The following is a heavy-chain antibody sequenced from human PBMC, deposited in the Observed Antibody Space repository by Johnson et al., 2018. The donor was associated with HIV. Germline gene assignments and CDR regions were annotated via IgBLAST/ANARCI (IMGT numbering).Heavy chain of an antibody. V-gene: IGHV3-33*03. J-gene: IGHJ3*02. Sequence: QVQLVESGGGVVQPGRSLRLSCAASGFTFSSYAMHWVRQAPGKGLAWVAVIWYDGSNKYYADSVTGRFTITRDNSNNPLHLQMNSLRTEDTAVYYCAKGLVAAALRWGGAFDIWCQGTIVTVSS. CDR1: GFTFSSYA. CDR3: AKGLVAAALRWGGAFDI. D-gene: IGHD2-2*01. CDR2: IWYDGSNK.